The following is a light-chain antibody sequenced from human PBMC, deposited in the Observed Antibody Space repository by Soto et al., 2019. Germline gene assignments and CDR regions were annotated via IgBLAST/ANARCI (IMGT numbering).Light chain of an antibody. Sequence: EVVLTHSSFTVSSXPGERATLXXXASQSFRGLLAWYQQKPGQAPRLLIYDAYNRATGIPPRFSGSGSGTDFTLTISSLEPEDSAVYYCQQRHMWPITFGQGTRLEIK. J-gene: IGKJ5*01. CDR1: QSFRGL. V-gene: IGKV3-11*01. CDR3: QQRHMWPIT. CDR2: DAY.